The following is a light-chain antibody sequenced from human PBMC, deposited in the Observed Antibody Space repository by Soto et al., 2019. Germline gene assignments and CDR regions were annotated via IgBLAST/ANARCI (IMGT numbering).Light chain of an antibody. V-gene: IGKV1-5*03. CDR2: KAS. J-gene: IGKJ5*01. CDR1: DNIVHW. Sequence: DIQMTQSPSTLSASVGDRVAITCRASDNIVHWVAWYQQKPGKAPKLLIYKASSLESGVPSRFSGTGSRTEFTLTISSPQPDDFATYYCQQYNSYSGTFGQGTRLEIK. CDR3: QQYNSYSGT.